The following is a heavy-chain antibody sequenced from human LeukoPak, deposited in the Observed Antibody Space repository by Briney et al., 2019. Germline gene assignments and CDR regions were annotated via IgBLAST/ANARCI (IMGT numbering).Heavy chain of an antibody. CDR2: ITPSSSYT. V-gene: IGHV3-11*05. CDR1: GGSISSYY. J-gene: IGHJ6*02. CDR3: ARGHYGLDV. Sequence: LSLTCTVSGGSISSYYWSWIRQAPGKGLEWVSYITPSSSYTYYADSVKGRFTISRDNAKNSLYLQMNSLRAEDTAVYYCARGHYGLDVWGQGTTVTVSS.